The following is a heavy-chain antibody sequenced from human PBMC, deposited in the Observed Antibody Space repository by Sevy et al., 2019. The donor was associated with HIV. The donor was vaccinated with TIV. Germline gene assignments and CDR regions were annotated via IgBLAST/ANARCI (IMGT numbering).Heavy chain of an antibody. CDR1: GFTFSTYA. D-gene: IGHD3-22*01. CDR2: IFRNFRGVDVT. V-gene: IGHV3-23*01. CDR3: AGARYDSSGSFDAFDI. J-gene: IGHJ3*02. Sequence: GGSLRLSCTTSGFTFSTYAMTWVRQAPGKGLEWVSTIFRNFRGVDVTYYADSVKGRFTISRDSSRNTLYLTMNSLRAEDTAIYYGAGARYDSSGSFDAFDIWGQGTMVTVSS.